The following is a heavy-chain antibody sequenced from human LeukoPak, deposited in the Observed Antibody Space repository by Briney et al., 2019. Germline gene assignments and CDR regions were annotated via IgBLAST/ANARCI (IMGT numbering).Heavy chain of an antibody. D-gene: IGHD2-15*01. Sequence: PSETLSLTCAVSGYSISSGYYWGWIRQPPGKGLEWTGSIYHSGSTYYNPSLKSRVTISVDTSKNQFSLKLSSVTAADTAVYYCARPAATGYYFDYWGQGTLVTVSS. CDR3: ARPAATGYYFDY. V-gene: IGHV4-38-2*01. CDR2: IYHSGST. CDR1: GYSISSGYY. J-gene: IGHJ4*02.